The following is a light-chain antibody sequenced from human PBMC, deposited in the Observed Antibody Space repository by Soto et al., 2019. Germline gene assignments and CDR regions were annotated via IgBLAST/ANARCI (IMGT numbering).Light chain of an antibody. CDR3: QQYNNWPLT. CDR2: GAS. CDR1: QSVSNDF. Sequence: EIVLTQSPGILSLSPGERATLSCRASQSVSNDFLAWYQQKPGQAPRLLIYGASTRATDIPARFSGSGSGTEFTLTISSLQSEDFAVYYCQQYNNWPLTFGGGTKVDIK. J-gene: IGKJ4*01. V-gene: IGKV3-15*01.